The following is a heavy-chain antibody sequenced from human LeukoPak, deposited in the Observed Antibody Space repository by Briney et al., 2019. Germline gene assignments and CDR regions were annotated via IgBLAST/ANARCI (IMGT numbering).Heavy chain of an antibody. CDR3: TSPPLLRFLEWLPYYFGY. D-gene: IGHD3-3*01. V-gene: IGHV3-49*04. CDR1: GFTFGDYA. J-gene: IGHJ4*02. Sequence: GGSLRLSCTASGFTFGDYAMSWVRQAPGKGLEWVGFIRSKAYGGTTEYAASVKGRFTISRDDSKSIAYLQMNSLKTEDTAVYYCTSPPLLRFLEWLPYYFGYWGQGTLVTVSS. CDR2: IRSKAYGGTT.